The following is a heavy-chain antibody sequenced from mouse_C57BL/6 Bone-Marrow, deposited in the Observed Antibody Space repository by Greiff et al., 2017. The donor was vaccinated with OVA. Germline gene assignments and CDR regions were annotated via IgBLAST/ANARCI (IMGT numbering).Heavy chain of an antibody. J-gene: IGHJ1*03. Sequence: QVQLQQPGAELVKPGASVKMSCKASGYTFTSYWITWVKQRPGQGLEWIGDIYPGSGSTNYNEKFKSKATLTVDTSSSTAYMQLSSLTSEDSDVYYCAREELGRGWYFDVWGTGTTVTVSS. D-gene: IGHD4-1*01. CDR2: IYPGSGST. V-gene: IGHV1-55*01. CDR3: AREELGRGWYFDV. CDR1: GYTFTSYW.